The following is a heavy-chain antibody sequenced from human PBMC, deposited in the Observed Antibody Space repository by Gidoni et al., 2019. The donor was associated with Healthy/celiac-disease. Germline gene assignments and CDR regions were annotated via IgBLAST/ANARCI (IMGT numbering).Heavy chain of an antibody. Sequence: STYYNPSLKSRVTISVDTSKNQFSLKLSSVTAADTAVYYCARGVRYCSGGSCSSKRGYNWFDPWGQGTLVTVSS. V-gene: IGHV4-31*02. CDR3: ARGVRYCSGGSCSSKRGYNWFDP. J-gene: IGHJ5*02. D-gene: IGHD2-15*01. CDR2: ST.